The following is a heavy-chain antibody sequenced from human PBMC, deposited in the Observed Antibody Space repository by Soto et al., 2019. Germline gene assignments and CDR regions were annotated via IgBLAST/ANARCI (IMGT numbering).Heavy chain of an antibody. J-gene: IGHJ4*02. Sequence: QVQLVQSGAEVKKPGSSVKVSCKASGGTFSSYAISWVRQAPGQGLEWMGGIIPIFGTANYAQKFQGRVTITADESTSTAYMELSSLRSEDTAVYYCARPKPIDHCSGGSCYLPYYFDYWGQGTLVTVSS. V-gene: IGHV1-69*01. CDR1: GGTFSSYA. CDR3: ARPKPIDHCSGGSCYLPYYFDY. CDR2: IIPIFGTA. D-gene: IGHD2-15*01.